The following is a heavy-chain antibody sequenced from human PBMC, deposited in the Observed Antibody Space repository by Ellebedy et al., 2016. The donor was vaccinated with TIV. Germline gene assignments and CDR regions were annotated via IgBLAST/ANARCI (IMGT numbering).Heavy chain of an antibody. CDR2: IKEDGSAK. CDR1: GFTFSTYW. J-gene: IGHJ5*02. V-gene: IGHV3-7*01. D-gene: IGHD2-15*01. CDR3: ARAIGAGDGT. Sequence: GESLKISXVASGFTFSTYWMHWVRQAPGKGLEWVANIKEDGSAKYYVDSVKGRFTISRDNAKNSLYLQMNSLRAEDTAVYYCARAIGAGDGTWGQGALVTVSS.